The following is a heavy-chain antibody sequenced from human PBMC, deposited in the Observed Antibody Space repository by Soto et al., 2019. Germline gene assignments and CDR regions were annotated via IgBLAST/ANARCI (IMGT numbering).Heavy chain of an antibody. CDR2: FDPEDGET. J-gene: IGHJ3*02. V-gene: IGHV1-24*01. CDR1: GYTITELS. D-gene: IGHD3-10*01. CDR3: ATLGITMVRGVIGAFDI. Sequence: ASVKVSCEVSGYTITELSMHWVRQAPGKGLEWMGGFDPEDGETIYAQKFQGRVTMTEDTSTDTAYMELSSLRSEDTAVYYCATLGITMVRGVIGAFDIWGQGTMVTVSS.